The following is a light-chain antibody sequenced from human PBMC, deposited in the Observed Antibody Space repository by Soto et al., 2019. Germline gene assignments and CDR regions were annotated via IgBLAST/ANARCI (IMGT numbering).Light chain of an antibody. CDR1: QSISTY. CDR2: GAS. V-gene: IGKV1-39*01. CDR3: QQTYITPRT. Sequence: DIQMTQSPSSLSASVGDRVTITCRASQSISTYLNWYLQKPGKAPKLLIYGASSLQSGVPSRFSGSGSGTDFTLTISSLQPEDFATYYCQQTYITPRTFGHGTKLEIK. J-gene: IGKJ1*01.